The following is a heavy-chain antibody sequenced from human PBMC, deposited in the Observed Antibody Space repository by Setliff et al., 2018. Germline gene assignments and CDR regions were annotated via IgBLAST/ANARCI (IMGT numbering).Heavy chain of an antibody. CDR1: GGSISPYY. D-gene: IGHD3-3*01. Sequence: SETLSLTCSVSGGSISPYYWGWIRQSPKTGLEFIAHVRYTGRADYNPSLRSRASISIDTSKRQFSLKLRSLAAADTSVYYCARGYYIPRGSHIVAYYYMDVWGKGTTVTVSS. V-gene: IGHV4-59*01. CDR2: VRYTGRA. CDR3: ARGYYIPRGSHIVAYYYMDV. J-gene: IGHJ6*03.